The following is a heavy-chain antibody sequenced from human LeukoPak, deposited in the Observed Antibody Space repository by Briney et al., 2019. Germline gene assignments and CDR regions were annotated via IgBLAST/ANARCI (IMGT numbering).Heavy chain of an antibody. Sequence: PGGSLRLSCAASGFTFSSYAMSWVRQAPGKGLEWVSAISGSGGSTYYANSVKGRFPISRDNSKNTLYLQMNSLRAEDMAVYYCAKGRWEYDTQSHFDYWGQGTLVTVSS. CDR2: ISGSGGST. D-gene: IGHD3-22*01. CDR1: GFTFSSYA. V-gene: IGHV3-23*01. CDR3: AKGRWEYDTQSHFDY. J-gene: IGHJ4*02.